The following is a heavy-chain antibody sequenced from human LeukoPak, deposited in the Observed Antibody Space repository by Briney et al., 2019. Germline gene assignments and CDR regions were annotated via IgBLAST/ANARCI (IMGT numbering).Heavy chain of an antibody. D-gene: IGHD5-24*01. V-gene: IGHV4-59*01. CDR3: ASLGDGYNPAVYAFVY. CDR2: IYYSGST. J-gene: IGHJ4*02. CDR1: GGSISSYY. Sequence: KPSETLSLTCTVSGGSISSYYWSWIRPPPGKGLEWIGYIYYSGSTNYNPSLKSRVTISVDSSKNQFSLKLSSVTAADTAVYYCASLGDGYNPAVYAFVYWGQGTLVTVSS.